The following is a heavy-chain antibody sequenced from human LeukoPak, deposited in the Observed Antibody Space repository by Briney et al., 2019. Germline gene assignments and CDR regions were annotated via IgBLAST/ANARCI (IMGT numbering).Heavy chain of an antibody. CDR1: GFTFSRNG. D-gene: IGHD1-26*01. V-gene: IGHV3-33*01. J-gene: IGHJ2*01. CDR3: ARDLLYSGSYSWYFDL. Sequence: PGGSLRLSCAASGFTFSRNGMHWVRQAPGKGLEWVAPIYYDGGNKYYVDSVKGRFTISRDNSKNMLYLQMNSLRAEDTAVYYCARDLLYSGSYSWYFDLWGRGIPVTVSS. CDR2: IYYDGGNK.